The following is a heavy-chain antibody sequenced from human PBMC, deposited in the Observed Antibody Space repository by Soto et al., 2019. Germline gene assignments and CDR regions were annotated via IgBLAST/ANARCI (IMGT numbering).Heavy chain of an antibody. J-gene: IGHJ4*02. CDR1: GFTFSSYA. D-gene: IGHD2-15*01. V-gene: IGHV3-23*01. CDR3: AKDQGGSGDHFDY. Sequence: EVQLLESGGGLVQPGGSLRLSCAASGFTFSSYAMSWVRQAPGKGLEWVSAISGSGGSTYYADSVKGRFTISRDNSKNTLYLQMNSLRAEDTTVYYCAKDQGGSGDHFDYWGQGTLVTVSS. CDR2: ISGSGGST.